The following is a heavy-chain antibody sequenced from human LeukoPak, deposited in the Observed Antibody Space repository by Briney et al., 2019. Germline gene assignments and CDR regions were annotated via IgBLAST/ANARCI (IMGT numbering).Heavy chain of an antibody. CDR3: ARGKLAAPGRTGYNWFYP. J-gene: IGHJ5*02. Sequence: ASVKLSCKASGYTFTGYYIHWVRQAPGQGLEWMGWINPNSGGTNYAQKFQGRVTMPRDTSITTAYMELSGLRSDDTAIYYCARGKLAAPGRTGYNWFYPWGQGTLVTVSS. CDR2: INPNSGGT. V-gene: IGHV1-2*02. D-gene: IGHD6-13*01. CDR1: GYTFTGYY.